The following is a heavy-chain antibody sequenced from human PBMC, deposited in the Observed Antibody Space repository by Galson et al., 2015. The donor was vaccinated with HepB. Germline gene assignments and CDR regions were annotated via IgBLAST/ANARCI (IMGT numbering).Heavy chain of an antibody. J-gene: IGHJ6*02. D-gene: IGHD6-13*01. CDR3: TSSIAAARPGGFGYYYGMDV. CDR2: IRSKANSYAT. CDR1: GFTFSGSA. V-gene: IGHV3-73*01. Sequence: SLRLSCAASGFTFSGSAMHWVRQASGKGLEWVGRIRSKANSYATAYAASVKGRFTISRDDSKNTAYLQMNSLKTEDTAVYYCTSSIAAARPGGFGYYYGMDVWGQGTTVTVSS.